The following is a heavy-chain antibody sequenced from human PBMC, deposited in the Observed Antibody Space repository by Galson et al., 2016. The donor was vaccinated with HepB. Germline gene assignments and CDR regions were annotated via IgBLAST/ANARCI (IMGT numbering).Heavy chain of an antibody. CDR1: GFTFNSHS. V-gene: IGHV3-21*01. CDR3: ARNYYDSRERFDY. CDR2: SSSGGNYI. J-gene: IGHJ4*02. Sequence: SLRLSCAASGFTFNSHSMNWVRQAPGKGLEWVSTSSSGGNYIYYADSVTGRFTISRDNAKNSLYLQMNNLRAEDTAVYYCARNYYDSRERFDYWGQGTLVTVSS. D-gene: IGHD3-22*01.